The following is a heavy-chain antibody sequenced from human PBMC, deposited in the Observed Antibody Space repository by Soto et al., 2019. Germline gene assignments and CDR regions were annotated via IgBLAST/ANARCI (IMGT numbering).Heavy chain of an antibody. V-gene: IGHV4-59*01. J-gene: IGHJ4*02. Sequence: SETLSLTCTVSGGSISRYYWSWIRQPPGKGLEWIGYMYNSGSTIYNPSLESRATISVDTSKNQFSLQLNSVTAADTAMYYCAMSYGSGYRAFDYWGQGALVTVSS. CDR3: AMSYGSGYRAFDY. D-gene: IGHD3-10*01. CDR1: GGSISRYY. CDR2: MYNSGST.